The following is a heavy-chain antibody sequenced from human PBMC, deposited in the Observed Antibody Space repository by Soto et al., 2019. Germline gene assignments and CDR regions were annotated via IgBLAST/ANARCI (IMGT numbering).Heavy chain of an antibody. V-gene: IGHV4-59*01. CDR2: IYYSGST. CDR3: ARDRRGYFDY. CDR1: GGSISRYY. Sequence: PSVMLPVTCSVSGGSISRYYWSWIRQPPGKGLEWIGYIYYSGSTNYNPSLKSRVTISVDTSKNQFSLKLSSVTAADTAVYYCARDRRGYFDYWGQGTLVTVSS. J-gene: IGHJ4*02.